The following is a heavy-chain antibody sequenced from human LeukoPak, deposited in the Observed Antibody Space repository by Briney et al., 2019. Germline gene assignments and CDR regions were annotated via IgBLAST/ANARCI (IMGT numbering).Heavy chain of an antibody. V-gene: IGHV3-23*01. CDR3: AKDPAYKLEPNYFDY. D-gene: IGHD1-1*01. J-gene: IGHJ4*02. CDR1: GFTFSSYA. CDR2: ISGSGGST. Sequence: PGGSLRLSCAASGFTFSSYAMGWVRQAPGKELEWVSAISGSGGSTYYADSVKGRFTISRDNSKNTLYLQMNSLRAEDTAVYYCAKDPAYKLEPNYFDYWGQGTLVTVSS.